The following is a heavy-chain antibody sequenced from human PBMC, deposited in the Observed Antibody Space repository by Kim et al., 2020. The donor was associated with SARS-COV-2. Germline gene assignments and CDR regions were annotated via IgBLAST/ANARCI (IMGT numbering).Heavy chain of an antibody. CDR2: ISYDGSNK. D-gene: IGHD3-16*01. Sequence: GGSLRLSCAASGFTFSSYAMHWVRQAPGKGLEWVAVISYDGSNKYYADSVKGRFTISRDNSKNTLYLQMNSLRAEDTAVYYCARDGLWGGDYYYGMDVWGQGTTVTVSS. V-gene: IGHV3-30*04. CDR1: GFTFSSYA. J-gene: IGHJ6*02. CDR3: ARDGLWGGDYYYGMDV.